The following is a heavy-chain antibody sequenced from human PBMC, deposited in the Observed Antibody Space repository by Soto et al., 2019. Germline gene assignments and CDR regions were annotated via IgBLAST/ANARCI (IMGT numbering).Heavy chain of an antibody. V-gene: IGHV3-30*03. Sequence: GGSLRLSCAASGFTCSSYGMHWVRQAPGKGLEWVAVISYDGSNKYYADSVKGRFTISRDNSKNTLYLQMNSLRAEDTAVYYCAGMTTVTTNDAFDIWGQGTMVTVSS. CDR2: ISYDGSNK. CDR3: AGMTTVTTNDAFDI. CDR1: GFTCSSYG. D-gene: IGHD4-17*01. J-gene: IGHJ3*02.